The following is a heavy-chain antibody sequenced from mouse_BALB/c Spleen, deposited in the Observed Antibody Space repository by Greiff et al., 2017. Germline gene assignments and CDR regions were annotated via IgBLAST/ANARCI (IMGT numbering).Heavy chain of an antibody. J-gene: IGHJ4*01. CDR2: IDPYYGGT. V-gene: IGHV1S45*01. D-gene: IGHD4-1*02. CDR3: APQLGPLYAMDY. CDR1: GYTFTSYV. Sequence: VQLQQSGPELVKPGASVKMSCKASGYTFTSYVMHWVKQSKGKSLEWIGNIDPYYGGTSYNQKFKGKATLTVDKSSSTAYMQLKSLTSEDSAVYYCAPQLGPLYAMDYWGQGTSVTVSS.